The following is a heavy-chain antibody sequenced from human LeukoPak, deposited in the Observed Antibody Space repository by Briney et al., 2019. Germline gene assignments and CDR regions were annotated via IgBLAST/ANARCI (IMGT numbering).Heavy chain of an antibody. CDR1: GYIFTGYY. CDR2: INPNSGGT. J-gene: IGHJ1*01. V-gene: IGHV1-2*02. D-gene: IGHD3-22*01. Sequence: ASVKVSCKASGYIFTGYYMHWVRQAPGQGLEWMGWINPNSGGTNYAQKFQGRVTMTRDTSISTAYMELSRLRSDDTAVYHCARTYYYDSSGYYLRVGYFQHWGQGTLVTVSS. CDR3: ARTYYYDSSGYYLRVGYFQH.